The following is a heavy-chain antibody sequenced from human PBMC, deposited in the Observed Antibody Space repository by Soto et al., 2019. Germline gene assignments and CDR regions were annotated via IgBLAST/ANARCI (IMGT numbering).Heavy chain of an antibody. CDR1: GYTFTSYA. D-gene: IGHD3-9*01. J-gene: IGHJ5*02. CDR3: ARVATGFSDYVFLTGYTTGVWFYP. CDR2: INAGNGNT. V-gene: IGHV1-3*01. Sequence: ASVKVSCKASGYTFTSYAMHWVRQAPGQRLEWMGWINAGNGNTKYSQKFQGRVTITRDTSASTAYMELSSLRSEDTAVYYCARVATGFSDYVFLTGYTTGVWFYPWGQGTLVTVSS.